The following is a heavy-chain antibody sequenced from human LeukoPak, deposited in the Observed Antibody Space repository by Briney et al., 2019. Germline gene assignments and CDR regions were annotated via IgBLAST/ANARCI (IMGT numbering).Heavy chain of an antibody. CDR3: ARGYGDDY. CDR1: GYTFSNYG. CDR2: ISPYTGNT. V-gene: IGHV1-18*01. D-gene: IGHD3-16*01. J-gene: IGHJ4*02. Sequence: GASVKVSCKASGYTFSNYGIIWARQDPGQGSEWMGWISPYTGNTDYAQNFQGRVTMTTDTSTSTAYMELRSLRSDDTAIYYCARGYGDDYWGQGTLLTVSS.